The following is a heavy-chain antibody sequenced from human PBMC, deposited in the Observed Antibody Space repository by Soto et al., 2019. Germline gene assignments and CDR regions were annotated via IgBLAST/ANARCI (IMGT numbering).Heavy chain of an antibody. CDR3: AAEGPPSTTYGLDV. J-gene: IGHJ6*02. Sequence: GGSLRLSCEASGFTFSSYGMHWVRQAPGKGLEWVAIIWFDGSNKYYADSVKGRFTISRDNSKNTLYLQMNSLRAEDTAVYYCAAEGPPSTTYGLDVWGQGTTVTVSS. CDR1: GFTFSSYG. CDR2: IWFDGSNK. V-gene: IGHV3-33*01.